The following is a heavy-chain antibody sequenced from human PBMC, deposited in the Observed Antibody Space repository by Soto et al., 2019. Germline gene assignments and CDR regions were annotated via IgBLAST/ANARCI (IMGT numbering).Heavy chain of an antibody. CDR2: INHSGST. CDR3: ARGIRMVRGVIPRHNWFDP. V-gene: IGHV4-34*01. CDR1: GGSFSGYY. D-gene: IGHD3-10*01. J-gene: IGHJ5*02. Sequence: PSETLSLTCAVYGGSFSGYYWSWIRQPPGKGLEWIGEINHSGSTNYNPSLKSRVTISVDTSKNQFSLKLSSVTAADTAVYYCARGIRMVRGVIPRHNWFDPWGQGTLVTVSS.